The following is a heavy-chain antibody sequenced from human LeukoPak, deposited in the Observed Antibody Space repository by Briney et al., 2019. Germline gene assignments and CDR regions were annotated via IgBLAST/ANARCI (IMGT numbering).Heavy chain of an antibody. D-gene: IGHD2-21*01. CDR3: ARAGVVIENNWFDP. Sequence: GGSLRLSCAASGFTFSSYWMHWVRQAPGKGLVWVSRINTDESTTGYADSVKGRFTISRDNAKNTLYLQMNSLRSEDTAVYYCARAGVVIENNWFDPWGQGTLVTVSS. CDR2: INTDESTT. J-gene: IGHJ5*02. V-gene: IGHV3-74*01. CDR1: GFTFSSYW.